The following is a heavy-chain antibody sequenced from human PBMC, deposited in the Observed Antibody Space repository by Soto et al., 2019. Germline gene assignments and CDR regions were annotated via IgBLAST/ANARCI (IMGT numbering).Heavy chain of an antibody. Sequence: GGSLRLSCAASGFTFSSYAMSWVRQAPGKGLEWVSVISGSGGSTYYADSVKGRFTFSRDNSKNTLYLQMNSLRAEDTAVYYCSAGTSWIQLWSFDYWGQGTLVTVSS. J-gene: IGHJ4*02. V-gene: IGHV3-23*01. CDR2: ISGSGGST. D-gene: IGHD5-18*01. CDR3: SAGTSWIQLWSFDY. CDR1: GFTFSSYA.